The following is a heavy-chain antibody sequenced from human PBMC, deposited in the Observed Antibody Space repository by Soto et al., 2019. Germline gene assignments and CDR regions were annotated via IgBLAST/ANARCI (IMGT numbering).Heavy chain of an antibody. CDR2: ISYDGSNE. Sequence: GGSLRLSCAASGFTFSTYAMHWVRQAPGKGLEWVAVISYDGSNEYYGASVKGRFTISRDNSKNTLYLQMDSLRAEDTALYYCARDSHPRIVRGIITADFDYWGQGTLVTV. CDR3: ARDSHPRIVRGIITADFDY. D-gene: IGHD3-10*01. V-gene: IGHV3-30-3*01. CDR1: GFTFSTYA. J-gene: IGHJ4*02.